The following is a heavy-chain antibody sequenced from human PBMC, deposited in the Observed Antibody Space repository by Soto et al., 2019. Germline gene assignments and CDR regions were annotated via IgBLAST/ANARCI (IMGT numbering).Heavy chain of an antibody. Sequence: GGSLRLSCAASGFTFSSYAMSWVRQAPGKGLEWVSAISGSGGSTYYADSVKGRFTISRDNSKNTLYLQMNSLRAEDTAVYYCTKGSVAVASRLHFDYWGQGTLVTVSS. J-gene: IGHJ4*02. D-gene: IGHD6-19*01. CDR2: ISGSGGST. V-gene: IGHV3-23*01. CDR1: GFTFSSYA. CDR3: TKGSVAVASRLHFDY.